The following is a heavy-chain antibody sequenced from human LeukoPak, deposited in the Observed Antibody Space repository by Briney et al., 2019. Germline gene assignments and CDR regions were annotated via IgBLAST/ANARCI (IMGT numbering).Heavy chain of an antibody. CDR3: ARGRRRLEYYFDY. Sequence: PSETLPLTCTVSGGSISSYYWSWIRQPPGKGLEWIGYIYYSGSTNYNPSLKSRVTISVDTSKNQFSLKLSSVTAADTAVYYCARGRRRLEYYFDYWGQGTLVTVSS. D-gene: IGHD1-1*01. V-gene: IGHV4-59*01. CDR1: GGSISSYY. J-gene: IGHJ4*02. CDR2: IYYSGST.